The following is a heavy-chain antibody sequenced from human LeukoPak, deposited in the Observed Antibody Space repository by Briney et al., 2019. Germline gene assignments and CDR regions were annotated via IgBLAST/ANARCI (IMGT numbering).Heavy chain of an antibody. D-gene: IGHD2-2*01. V-gene: IGHV4-59*01. CDR2: IYYRGRT. Sequence: SETLSLTCTVSGGSISSYYWIWIRQPPGKGLEWIGYIYYRGRTNYNPSLKSRVTISVDTSKNQFSLELSSVTAADTAVYYCARVLGCSTTSCYAAYIDSWGQGTLVTVSS. J-gene: IGHJ4*02. CDR1: GGSISSYY. CDR3: ARVLGCSTTSCYAAYIDS.